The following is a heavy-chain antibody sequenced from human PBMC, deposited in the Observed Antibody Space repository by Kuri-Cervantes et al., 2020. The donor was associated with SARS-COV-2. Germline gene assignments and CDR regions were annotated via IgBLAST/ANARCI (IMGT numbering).Heavy chain of an antibody. J-gene: IGHJ5*02. D-gene: IGHD3-22*01. CDR2: IYSGGST. V-gene: IGHV3-66*01. Sequence: GGSLRLSCAASGFTFSSYGMSWVRQAPGKGLEWVSVIYSGGSTYYADSVKGRFTISRDNSKNTLYLQMNSLRAEDTAVYYCARGLLGSWGQGTLVTVSS. CDR3: ARGLLGS. CDR1: GFTFSSYG.